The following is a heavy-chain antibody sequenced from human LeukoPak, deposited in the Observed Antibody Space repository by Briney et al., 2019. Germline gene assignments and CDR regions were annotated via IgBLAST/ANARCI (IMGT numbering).Heavy chain of an antibody. CDR2: ISSSSSYI. D-gene: IGHD3-22*01. Sequence: GGSLRLSCAASGFTFRFYAMTWVRQAPGKGLEWVSSISSSSSYIYYADSVKGRFTISRDNAKNSLYLQMNSLRAEDTAVYYCARDRLYYYDSSGYYGDYWGQGTLVTVSS. CDR1: GFTFRFYA. V-gene: IGHV3-21*01. J-gene: IGHJ4*02. CDR3: ARDRLYYYDSSGYYGDY.